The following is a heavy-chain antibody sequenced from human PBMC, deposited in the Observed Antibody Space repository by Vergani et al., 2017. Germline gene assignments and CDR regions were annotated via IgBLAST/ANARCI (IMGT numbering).Heavy chain of an antibody. V-gene: IGHV4-39*01. CDR1: GGSISSSSYY. CDR3: ARRTWFGELFASFDY. D-gene: IGHD3-10*01. J-gene: IGHJ4*02. CDR2: IYYSGST. Sequence: QLQLQESGPGLVKPSETLSLTCTVSGGSISSSSYYWGWIRQPPGKGLEWIGSIYYSGSTYYNPSLKSRVTISVDTSKNQFSLKLSSGTAADTAVYYCARRTWFGELFASFDYWGQGTLVTVSS.